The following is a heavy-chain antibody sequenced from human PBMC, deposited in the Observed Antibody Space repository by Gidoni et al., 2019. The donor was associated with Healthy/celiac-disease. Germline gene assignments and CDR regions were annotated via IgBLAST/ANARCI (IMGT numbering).Heavy chain of an antibody. J-gene: IGHJ6*03. V-gene: IGHV1-69*06. CDR3: ARDRGLGSSTMGARMTYYYYYYMDV. CDR1: GGTFSSYA. CDR2: IIPIFGTA. Sequence: QVQLVQSGAEVKKPGSSVKVSCKASGGTFSSYAISWVRQAPGQGLEWMGGIIPIFGTANYAQKFQGRVTITADKSTSTAYMELSSLRSEDTAVYYCARDRGLGSSTMGARMTYYYYYYMDVWGKGTTVTVSS. D-gene: IGHD6-6*01.